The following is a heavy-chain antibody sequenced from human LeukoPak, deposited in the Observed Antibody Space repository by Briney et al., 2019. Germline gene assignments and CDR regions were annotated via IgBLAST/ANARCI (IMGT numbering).Heavy chain of an antibody. CDR1: GFTFSSYG. CDR3: AKEEIKWLRLDYYYYYMDV. CDR2: IRYDGSNK. V-gene: IGHV3-30*02. D-gene: IGHD5-12*01. Sequence: PGRSLRLSCAASGFTFSSYGMHWVRQAPGKGLEWVAFIRYDGSNKYYADSVKGRFTISRDNSKNTLYLQMNSLRAEDTAVYYCAKEEIKWLRLDYYYYYMDVWGKGTTVTISS. J-gene: IGHJ6*03.